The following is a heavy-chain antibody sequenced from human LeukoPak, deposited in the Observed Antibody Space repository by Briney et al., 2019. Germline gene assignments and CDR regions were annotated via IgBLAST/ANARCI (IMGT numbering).Heavy chain of an antibody. CDR3: AKAAPIVVVPAAWDFEIDY. CDR2: INQDGSEK. D-gene: IGHD2-2*01. Sequence: LGGSLRLSCAASGFTFSSHWMSWVRPAPGKGLEWVANINQDGSEKHYVDSVKGRFTISRDNAKNSVYLQMNSLRAEDTAVYYCAKAAPIVVVPAAWDFEIDYWGQGTLVTVSS. CDR1: GFTFSSHW. V-gene: IGHV3-7*01. J-gene: IGHJ4*02.